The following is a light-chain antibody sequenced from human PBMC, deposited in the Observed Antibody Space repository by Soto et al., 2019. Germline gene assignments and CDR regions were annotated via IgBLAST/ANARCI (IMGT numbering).Light chain of an antibody. Sequence: DIQMTQSPSSVSASVGDRITITCRASQTLNNYLTWFQQKPGKAPKVLIYAASTLQSGVPSRFSGSGSGAEFTLTISSLQPDDFATYYCQQSFSPLLTFGGGTKVDNK. J-gene: IGKJ4*01. CDR3: QQSFSPLLT. CDR1: QTLNNY. V-gene: IGKV1-39*01. CDR2: AAS.